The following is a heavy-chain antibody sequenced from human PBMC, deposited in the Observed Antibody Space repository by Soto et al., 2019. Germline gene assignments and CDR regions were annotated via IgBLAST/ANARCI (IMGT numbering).Heavy chain of an antibody. V-gene: IGHV4-59*01. CDR3: ARGSHDSSGYYHFGFDP. D-gene: IGHD3-22*01. CDR2: IYYSGST. Sequence: SETLSLTCTVSSGSISSYYWGWIRQPPGKGLEWIGYIYYSGSTNYNPSLKSRVTISVDASKNQFSLKRSSVTAADTAVYYCARGSHDSSGYYHFGFDPWGQGTLVTVSS. J-gene: IGHJ5*02. CDR1: SGSISSYY.